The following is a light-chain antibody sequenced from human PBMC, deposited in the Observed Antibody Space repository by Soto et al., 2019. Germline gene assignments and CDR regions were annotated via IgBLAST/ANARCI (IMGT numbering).Light chain of an antibody. V-gene: IGLV2-14*01. CDR2: EVS. CDR3: GSYTSSRIYV. J-gene: IGLJ1*01. Sequence: ALTQPASVALSPGQSITISCTGTSSDVGGYNYVSWYQQHPGKAPKLMIYEVSNRPSGVSDRFSGSKSGNTASLTISGLQAEDEADYYCGSYTSSRIYVFGAGTKVTVL. CDR1: SSDVGGYNY.